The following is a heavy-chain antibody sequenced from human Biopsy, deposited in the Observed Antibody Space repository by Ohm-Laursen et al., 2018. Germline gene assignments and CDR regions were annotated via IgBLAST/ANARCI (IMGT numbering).Heavy chain of an antibody. CDR2: VSYTGST. CDR3: ARDRGYYSDRTVPGYFDL. D-gene: IGHD3-22*01. J-gene: IGHJ2*01. Sequence: ETLSLTCTVSGDSISSYYWSWIRQPPGKGLEWIGYVSYTGSTDYNPSLQSRVTISVDTSKNHFSLRLRSVTPADTAIYYCARDRGYYSDRTVPGYFDLWGRGTLVTVSS. V-gene: IGHV4-59*01. CDR1: GDSISSYY.